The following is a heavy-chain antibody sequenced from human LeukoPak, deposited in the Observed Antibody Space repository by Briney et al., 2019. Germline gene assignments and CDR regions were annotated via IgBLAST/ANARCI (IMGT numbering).Heavy chain of an antibody. D-gene: IGHD4-17*01. CDR3: AGDQGDYGDYGWFDP. CDR1: GGSVSSGDYY. V-gene: IGHV4-30-4*01. Sequence: SQTLSLTCTVSGGSVSSGDYYWSWIRQPPGKGPEWIGYIYHTGDTYYNPSLKSRATISVDTAKNQFSLRLSFVTATDTAVYFCAGDQGDYGDYGWFDPWGQGTQVTVPS. CDR2: IYHTGDT. J-gene: IGHJ5*02.